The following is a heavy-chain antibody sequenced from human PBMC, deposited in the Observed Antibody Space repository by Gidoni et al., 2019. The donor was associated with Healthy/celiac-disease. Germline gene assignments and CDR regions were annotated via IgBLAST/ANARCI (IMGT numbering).Heavy chain of an antibody. CDR1: GYTFTSYY. D-gene: IGHD7-27*01. CDR3: ASLRSINSGYYYGMDV. J-gene: IGHJ6*02. V-gene: IGHV1-46*01. Sequence: QVQLVQSGAEVKKPGASVKVSCKASGYTFTSYYMHWVRQAPGQGLEWMGIINPSGGSTSYAQKFQGRVTMTRDTSTSTVYMELSSLRSEDTAVYYCASLRSINSGYYYGMDVWGQGTTVTVSS. CDR2: INPSGGST.